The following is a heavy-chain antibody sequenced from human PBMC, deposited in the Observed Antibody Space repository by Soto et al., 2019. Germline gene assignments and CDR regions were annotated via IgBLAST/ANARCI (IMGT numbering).Heavy chain of an antibody. CDR3: ARDHRQWLVLAGRY. D-gene: IGHD6-19*01. V-gene: IGHV3-21*01. Sequence: PGGSLRLSCAASGFTFSSYSMNWVRQAPGKGLEWVSSISSSSSYIYYADSVKGRFTISRDNAKNSLYLQMNSLRAEDTAVYYCARDHRQWLVLAGRYWGQGTLVTVSS. CDR1: GFTFSSYS. J-gene: IGHJ4*02. CDR2: ISSSSSYI.